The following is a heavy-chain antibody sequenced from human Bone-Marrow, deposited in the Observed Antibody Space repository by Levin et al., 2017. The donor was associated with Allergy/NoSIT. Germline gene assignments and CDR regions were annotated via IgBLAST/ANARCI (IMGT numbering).Heavy chain of an antibody. Sequence: GESLKISCAASEFSFNNFWMNWVRQAPGKGLVWVSRIKPDGSSTTYADSVKGRFTTSRDNAQHTVYLQMNSLRADDTAVYYCVRDGGTVASHDWYFDLWGRGTLVTVSS. J-gene: IGHJ2*01. CDR1: EFSFNNFW. V-gene: IGHV3-74*01. CDR2: IKPDGSST. D-gene: IGHD4-23*01. CDR3: VRDGGTVASHDWYFDL.